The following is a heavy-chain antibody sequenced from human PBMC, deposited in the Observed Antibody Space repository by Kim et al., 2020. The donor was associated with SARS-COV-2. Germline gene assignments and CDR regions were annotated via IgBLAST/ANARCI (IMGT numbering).Heavy chain of an antibody. D-gene: IGHD6-19*01. CDR3: ARTVAGRIDAFDI. J-gene: IGHJ3*02. CDR1: GFTFGDFPFGSFW. Sequence: GGSLRLSCAASGFTFGDFPFGSFWMSWVRQAPGKGLEWVANIKQDGSQKYYVDSMKGRFTISRDNAQSSLYLQMTSLTAEDTAIYYCARTVAGRIDAFDIWGQGTIVTVSS. V-gene: IGHV3-7*03. CDR2: IKQDGSQK.